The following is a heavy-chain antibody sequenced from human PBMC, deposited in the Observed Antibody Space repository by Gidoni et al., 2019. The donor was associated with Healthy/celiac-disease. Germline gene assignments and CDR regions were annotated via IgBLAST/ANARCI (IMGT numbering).Heavy chain of an antibody. CDR3: AKRISGGSSWYVCFDY. V-gene: IGHV3-23*01. Sequence: EVQLLESGGGLVQPGGSGRLSGAATGFTFSGYAMSWVRQAPGKGLEWVSAISGSGGIPSYADSVKGRFTISRDNSKNTLYLQMNSLRAEDTAVYYCAKRISGGSSWYVCFDYWGQGTLVTVSS. J-gene: IGHJ4*02. D-gene: IGHD6-13*01. CDR2: ISGSGGIP. CDR1: GFTFSGYA.